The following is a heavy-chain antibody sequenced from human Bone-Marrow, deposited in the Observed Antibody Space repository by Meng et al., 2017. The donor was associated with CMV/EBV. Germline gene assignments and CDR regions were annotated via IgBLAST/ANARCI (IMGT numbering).Heavy chain of an antibody. CDR1: GYTFSSYG. D-gene: IGHD6-19*01. J-gene: IGHJ6*02. Sequence: SLKLSRKDSGYTFSSYGISSVRQTPGQGLEWMGCLSAYNGNTNYAQKLQGRVTMTTDTSTSTAYMEMRSLGSDDTAVYYCARDNANGQWLVLYYYGMDVWGQGTTVTVSS. V-gene: IGHV1-18*01. CDR3: ARDNANGQWLVLYYYGMDV. CDR2: LSAYNGNT.